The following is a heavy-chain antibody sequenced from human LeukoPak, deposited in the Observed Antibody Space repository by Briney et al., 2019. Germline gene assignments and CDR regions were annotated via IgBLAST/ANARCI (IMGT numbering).Heavy chain of an antibody. CDR1: GGTFSSYA. CDR3: AREGPYYYGSGSYHDAFDI. V-gene: IGHV1-69*06. J-gene: IGHJ3*02. Sequence: SVKVSCEASGGTFSSYAISWVRQAPGQGLEWMGGIIPIFGTANYAQKFQGRVTITADKSTSTAYMELSSLRSEDTAVYYCAREGPYYYGSGSYHDAFDIWGQGTMVTVSS. D-gene: IGHD3-10*01. CDR2: IIPIFGTA.